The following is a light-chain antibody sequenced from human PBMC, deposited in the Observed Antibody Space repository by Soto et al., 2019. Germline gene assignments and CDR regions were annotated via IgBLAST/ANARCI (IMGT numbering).Light chain of an antibody. CDR3: SSYTSSSTV. J-gene: IGLJ2*01. V-gene: IGLV2-14*01. CDR2: AVT. CDR1: ISDVGGYNY. Sequence: GAISDVGGYNYFSWYQQHPGKAAKLMIYAVTDRPSGVSSRLSGSKSGNTPSLPISGLQAGHEADYYCSSYTSSSTVFG.